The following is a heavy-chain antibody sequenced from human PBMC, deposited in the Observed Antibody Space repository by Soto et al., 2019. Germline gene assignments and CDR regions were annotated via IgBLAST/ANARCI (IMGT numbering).Heavy chain of an antibody. V-gene: IGHV1-69*13. CDR2: IIPIFGTA. Sequence: ASVKVSCKASGGTFSSYAISWVRQAPGQGLEWMGGIIPIFGTANYAQKFQGRVTITADESTRTAYMELSSLRSEDTAVYYCARDRGEWDCSGGSCYRFTYYGMDVWGQGTTVTVSS. D-gene: IGHD2-15*01. CDR1: GGTFSSYA. CDR3: ARDRGEWDCSGGSCYRFTYYGMDV. J-gene: IGHJ6*02.